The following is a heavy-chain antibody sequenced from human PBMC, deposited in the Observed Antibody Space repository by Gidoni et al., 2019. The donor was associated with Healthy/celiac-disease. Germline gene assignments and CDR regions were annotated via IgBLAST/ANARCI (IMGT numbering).Heavy chain of an antibody. CDR2: IWYDGSNK. Sequence: QVQLVESGGGVVLPGRSLRLSCAASGFTFSSYGMHWVRQAPGKGLEWVAVIWYDGSNKYYADSVKGRFTISRDNSKNTLYLQMNSLRAEDTAVYYCARERIGDYGFDWGQGTLVTVSS. CDR1: GFTFSSYG. J-gene: IGHJ4*02. V-gene: IGHV3-33*01. D-gene: IGHD4-17*01. CDR3: ARERIGDYGFD.